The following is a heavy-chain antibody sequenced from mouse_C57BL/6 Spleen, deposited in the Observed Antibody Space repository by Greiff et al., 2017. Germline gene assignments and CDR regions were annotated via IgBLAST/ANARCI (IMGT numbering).Heavy chain of an antibody. V-gene: IGHV1-69*01. Sequence: QVQLKQPGAELVMPGASVKLSCKASGYTFTSYWMHWVKQRPGQGLEWIGEIDPSDSYTNYNQKFKGKSTLTVDKSSSTAYMQLSSLTSEDSAVYYCARSLDGYYAWFAYWGQGTLVTVSA. CDR1: GYTFTSYW. CDR2: IDPSDSYT. J-gene: IGHJ3*01. CDR3: ARSLDGYYAWFAY. D-gene: IGHD2-3*01.